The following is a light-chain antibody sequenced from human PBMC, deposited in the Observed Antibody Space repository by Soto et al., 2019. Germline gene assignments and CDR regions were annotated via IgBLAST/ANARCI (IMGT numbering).Light chain of an antibody. CDR1: QSISSW. Sequence: DIQMTQSPSTLSASVGDRVTITCRASQSISSWLAWYQQKPGKAPKLLIYDASSLESGVPSRFSGSGSGTEFTLTISSLQPYDFATYYCQQYNSYSSCTFGQGTKLEIK. CDR2: DAS. J-gene: IGKJ2*02. V-gene: IGKV1-5*01. CDR3: QQYNSYSSCT.